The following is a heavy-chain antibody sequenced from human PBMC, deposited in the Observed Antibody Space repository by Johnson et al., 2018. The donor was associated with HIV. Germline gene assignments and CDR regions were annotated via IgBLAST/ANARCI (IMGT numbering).Heavy chain of an antibody. CDR1: GFTVISNH. J-gene: IGHJ3*02. CDR2: IGTAGDT. Sequence: VQLVESGGGLIQPGGSLILSCVASGFTVISNHMSCVRQAPGKGLEWVSVIGTAGDTYYPGPVKGRFTTSRDNSKNTLYLQMNSLRTEDTAVYYCARVRGGTGHGAFDIWGQGTMVTVSS. V-gene: IGHV3-66*03. CDR3: ARVRGGTGHGAFDI.